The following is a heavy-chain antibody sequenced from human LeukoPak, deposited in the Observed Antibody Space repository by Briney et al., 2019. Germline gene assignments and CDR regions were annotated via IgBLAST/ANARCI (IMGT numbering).Heavy chain of an antibody. CDR1: GFTFSSYG. J-gene: IGHJ4*02. V-gene: IGHV3-30*02. CDR2: IRYDGSNK. Sequence: PGGSLRLSCAASGFTFSSYGMHWVRQAPGKGLEWVAFIRYDGSNKYYADSVKGRFTISRDNSKNTLYLQMNSLRAEDTAVYYCANWKVDYGDTWYFDYWGQGTLVTVSS. CDR3: ANWKVDYGDTWYFDY. D-gene: IGHD4-17*01.